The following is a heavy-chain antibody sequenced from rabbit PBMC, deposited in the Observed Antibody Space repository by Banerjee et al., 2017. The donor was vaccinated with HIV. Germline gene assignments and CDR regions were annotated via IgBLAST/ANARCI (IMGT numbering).Heavy chain of an antibody. Sequence: QLVESGGGLVQPGGSLKLSCKASGLDFSSYSMSWVRQAPGKGLEWIGYIDPVFGSTYYASWVNGRFTISSHNAQNTLYLQLNSLTAADTATYFCVRETGTYAGYAGYGYYFNLWGQGTLVTVS. J-gene: IGHJ4*01. CDR1: GLDFSSYS. D-gene: IGHD7-1*01. CDR2: IDPVFGST. V-gene: IGHV1S7*01. CDR3: VRETGTYAGYAGYGYYFNL.